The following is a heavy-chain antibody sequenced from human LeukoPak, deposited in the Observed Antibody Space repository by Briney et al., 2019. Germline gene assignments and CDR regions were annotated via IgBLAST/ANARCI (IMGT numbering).Heavy chain of an antibody. CDR3: ARVNGARYYYYYYGMDV. J-gene: IGHJ6*02. V-gene: IGHV4-59*01. CDR2: IYYSGST. D-gene: IGHD4-17*01. CDR1: GGSISSYY. Sequence: SETLSLTCTVSGGSISSYYWSWIRQPPGKGLEWIGYIYYSGSTNYNPSLKSRVTISVDTSKNQFSLKLSSVTAADTAVYYCARVNGARYYYYYYGMDVWGQGTTVTVPS.